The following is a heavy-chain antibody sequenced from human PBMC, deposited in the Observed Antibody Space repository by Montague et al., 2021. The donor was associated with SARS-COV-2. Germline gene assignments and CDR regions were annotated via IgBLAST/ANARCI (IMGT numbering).Heavy chain of an antibody. CDR1: GFTFSAYE. V-gene: IGHV3-48*03. CDR3: ARENGADALDI. Sequence: SLRLSCAASGFTFSAYEMSWVRQAPGKGLEWVSCIGTSGSPIFYAESVKGRFTVSRDNAKKSLFLQMNSLRVEDTAIYYCARENGADALDIWGQGTTVIVSS. D-gene: IGHD2-8*01. J-gene: IGHJ3*02. CDR2: IGTSGSPI.